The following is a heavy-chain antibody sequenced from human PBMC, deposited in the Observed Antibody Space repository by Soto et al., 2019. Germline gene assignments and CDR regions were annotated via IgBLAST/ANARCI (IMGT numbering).Heavy chain of an antibody. CDR1: GYTFTSYA. Sequence: ASVKVSCKASGYTFTSYAMHWVRQAPGQRLEWMGWINAGNGNTKYSQKFQGRVTITRDTSASTSYMELSSLRSEDTAVYFFTRDISSGYYDSSGYSPWGQGTLVTVSS. CDR3: TRDISSGYYDSSGYSP. J-gene: IGHJ5*02. CDR2: INAGNGNT. V-gene: IGHV1-3*01. D-gene: IGHD3-22*01.